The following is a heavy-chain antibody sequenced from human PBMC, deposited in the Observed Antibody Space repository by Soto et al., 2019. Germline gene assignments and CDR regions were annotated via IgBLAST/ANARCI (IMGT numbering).Heavy chain of an antibody. CDR3: ARRYGSCFDY. J-gene: IGHJ4*02. Sequence: SETLSLTCAVSGVSFSGYYWTWIRQPPGKGLEWIGQISSSGSTTYNPSLKSRVFISIGTSNNQFFLELSSVTAADTAVYYCARRYGSCFDYWGQGTLVTVS. D-gene: IGHD5-18*01. V-gene: IGHV4-34*01. CDR2: ISSSGST. CDR1: GVSFSGYY.